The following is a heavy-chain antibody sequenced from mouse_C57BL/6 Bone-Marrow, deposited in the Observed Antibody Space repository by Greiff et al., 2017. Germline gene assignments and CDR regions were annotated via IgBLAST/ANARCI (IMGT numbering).Heavy chain of an antibody. J-gene: IGHJ4*01. CDR1: GYTFTDYA. D-gene: IGHD3-3*01. V-gene: IGHV1-67*01. Sequence: QVQLQQSGPELVRPGVSVKISCKGSGYTFTDYAMHWVKQSHGKSLEWIGVISTYYGDACYNQKFKDKATMTVDKSSSTAYMELARLSSDDSSVYSFARSRDVDAMDYWGQGTSVTVSS. CDR2: ISTYYGDA. CDR3: ARSRDVDAMDY.